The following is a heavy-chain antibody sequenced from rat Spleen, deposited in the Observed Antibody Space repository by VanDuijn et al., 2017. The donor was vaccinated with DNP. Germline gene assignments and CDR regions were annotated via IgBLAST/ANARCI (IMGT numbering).Heavy chain of an antibody. J-gene: IGHJ2*01. D-gene: IGHD4-3*01. CDR2: INKDSTII. Sequence: EVKLVESGGGLVQPGRSLKLSCAASGFNFDDHWMGWVRQAPGKGLEWIGEINKDSTIINYVPSLKDKFTISRDNGQNTLYLQMSKLGSEDTAMYYCVEEESGVRYWGQGVMVIVSP. CDR1: GFNFDDHW. V-gene: IGHV4-2*01. CDR3: VEEESGVRY.